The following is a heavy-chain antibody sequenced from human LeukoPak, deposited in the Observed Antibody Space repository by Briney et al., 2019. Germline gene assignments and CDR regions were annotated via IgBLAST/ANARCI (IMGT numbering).Heavy chain of an antibody. CDR2: INSDGSTT. Sequence: TGGSLRLSCAASGFTFSTYWMHWVRQAPGKGLVWVSRINSDGSTTNYADSVKGRFTISRDNAKNTLYLQMNSLGADDTAVYYCARGGVDYWGQGTLITVSS. CDR1: GFTFSTYW. J-gene: IGHJ4*02. V-gene: IGHV3-74*01. CDR3: ARGGVDY.